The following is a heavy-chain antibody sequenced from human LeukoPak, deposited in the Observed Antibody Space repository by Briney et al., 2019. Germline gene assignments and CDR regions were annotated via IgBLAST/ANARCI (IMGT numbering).Heavy chain of an antibody. Sequence: PGGSLRLSCAASGFPFGSYGMHWVRQAPGKGLQWVAVISYDGRNRYYADSVKGRFIISRDDSKNTVYLQMNSLRAEDTALYYCAKGGVATVDYFDYWGQGTLVTVSS. CDR3: AKGGVATVDYFDY. J-gene: IGHJ4*02. CDR1: GFPFGSYG. D-gene: IGHD5-12*01. CDR2: ISYDGRNR. V-gene: IGHV3-30*18.